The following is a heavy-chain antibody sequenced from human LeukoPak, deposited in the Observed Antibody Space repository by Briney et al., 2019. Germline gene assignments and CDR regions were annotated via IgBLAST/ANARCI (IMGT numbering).Heavy chain of an antibody. CDR3: ARSDIAGGYSGYGDY. Sequence: ASVKVSCKASGYTFTSYYIHWVRQAPGQGLEWMGIINPSGGSASYAQKFQGRVTMTRDTSTSTVYMELSSLRSEDTAVYYRARSDIAGGYSGYGDYWGQGTLVTVSS. J-gene: IGHJ4*02. D-gene: IGHD5-12*01. CDR1: GYTFTSYY. V-gene: IGHV1-46*01. CDR2: INPSGGSA.